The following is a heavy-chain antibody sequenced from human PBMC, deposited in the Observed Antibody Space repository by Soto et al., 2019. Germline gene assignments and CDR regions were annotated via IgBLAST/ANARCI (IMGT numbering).Heavy chain of an antibody. J-gene: IGHJ3*02. V-gene: IGHV4-31*11. CDR1: GGSISSGGYY. Sequence: SETLSLTCAVSGGSISSGGYYWSWIRQHPGKGLEWIGYIYYSGSTNYNPSLKSRVTISVDKSKNQFSLKLSSVTAADTAVYYCARVLIAVAGTLSAFDIWGQGTMVTVSS. CDR3: ARVLIAVAGTLSAFDI. D-gene: IGHD6-19*01. CDR2: IYYSGST.